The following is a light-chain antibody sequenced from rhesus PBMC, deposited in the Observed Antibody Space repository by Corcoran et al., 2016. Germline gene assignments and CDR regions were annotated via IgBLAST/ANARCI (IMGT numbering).Light chain of an antibody. CDR1: QGISNY. V-gene: IGKV1-36*01. CDR3: LKYNSKPFT. CDR2: VAS. Sequence: DIQMPQSTSSLSASVGDRVTITCRASQGISNYLSWYRQKPGKAPKRLIYVASSLESGVPSRFRGSGSGTEFTLTISSLQPEDVAVYFCLKYNSKPFTFGPGTKLDIK. J-gene: IGKJ3*01.